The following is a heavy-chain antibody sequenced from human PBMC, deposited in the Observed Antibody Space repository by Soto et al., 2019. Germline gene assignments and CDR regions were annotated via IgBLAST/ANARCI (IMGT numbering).Heavy chain of an antibody. CDR2: IGTAGDT. CDR1: GFTFSSYD. Sequence: EVQLVESGGGLVQPGGSLRLSCAASGFTFSSYDMHWVRQATGKGLEWVSAIGTAGDTYYPGSVKGRFTISRENAKNSLYLQMNSLRAGDTAVYYCARGREYSGYDYYYGMDVWGQGTTVTVSS. D-gene: IGHD1-26*01. J-gene: IGHJ6*02. V-gene: IGHV3-13*04. CDR3: ARGREYSGYDYYYGMDV.